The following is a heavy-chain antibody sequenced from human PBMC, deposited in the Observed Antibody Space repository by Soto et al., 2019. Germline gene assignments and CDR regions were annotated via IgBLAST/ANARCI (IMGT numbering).Heavy chain of an antibody. V-gene: IGHV3-53*04. J-gene: IGHJ5*02. Sequence: EVQLVESGGGLVQPGGSLRLSCAASGFTVSSNYMSWVRQAPGKGLEWVSVIYSGGSTYYADSVKGRFTISRHNSKNTLYLQMNSLRAEDTAVYYCARAGGYCSSTSYYETWGQGTLVTVSS. CDR1: GFTVSSNY. CDR2: IYSGGST. CDR3: ARAGGYCSSTSYYET. D-gene: IGHD2-2*01.